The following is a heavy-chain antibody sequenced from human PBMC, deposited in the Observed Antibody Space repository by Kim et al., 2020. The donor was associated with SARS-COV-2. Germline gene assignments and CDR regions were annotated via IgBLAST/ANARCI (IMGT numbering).Heavy chain of an antibody. CDR1: GYTFTSYA. J-gene: IGHJ6*02. V-gene: IGHV1-3*01. CDR2: INAGNGNT. CDR3: ARVVPAAVYYYYGMDV. Sequence: ASVKVSCKASGYTFTSYAMHWVRQAPGQRLEWMGWINAGNGNTKYSQKFQGRVTITRDTSASTAYMELSSLRSEDTAVYYCARVVPAAVYYYYGMDVWGQGTTVTVSS. D-gene: IGHD2-2*01.